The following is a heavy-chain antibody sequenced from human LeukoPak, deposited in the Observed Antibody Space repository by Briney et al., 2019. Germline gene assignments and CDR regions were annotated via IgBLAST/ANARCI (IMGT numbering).Heavy chain of an antibody. V-gene: IGHV2-70*11. CDR1: GFSLSTSGMC. J-gene: IGHJ6*02. D-gene: IGHD6-13*01. CDR3: ARMQAAGIAAGKYYYYGLDV. CDR2: IDWDDDK. Sequence: SGPTLVNPTQTLTLTCTFSGFSLSTSGMCVSWIRQPPGKALEWLARIDWDDDKYYSTSLKTRLTISMDTSKNQVVLTVTNLDPVDTATYYCARMQAAGIAAGKYYYYGLDVWGQGATVAVSS.